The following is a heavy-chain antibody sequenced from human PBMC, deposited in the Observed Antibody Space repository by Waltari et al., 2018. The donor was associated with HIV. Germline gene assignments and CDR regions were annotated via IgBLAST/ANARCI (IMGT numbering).Heavy chain of an antibody. CDR1: GFTFSNYW. CDR3: VSSGLDV. Sequence: VQLVESGGDLAQPGGSLRLSCVASGFTFSNYWMHWVRQVPGKRLVWVARINPDETIRTYAENVKGRFTISRDNGKNTLYLQMNSLRVEDTAVYYCVSSGLDVWGQGTTVNVSS. J-gene: IGHJ6*02. CDR2: INPDETIR. V-gene: IGHV3-74*01.